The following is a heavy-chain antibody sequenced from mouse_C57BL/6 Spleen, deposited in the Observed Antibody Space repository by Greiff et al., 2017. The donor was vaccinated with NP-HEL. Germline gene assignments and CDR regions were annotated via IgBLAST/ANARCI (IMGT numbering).Heavy chain of an antibody. CDR3: ARHYYGSSYRFAY. V-gene: IGHV5-6*01. CDR2: ISIGGSYT. D-gene: IGHD1-1*01. CDR1: GFTFSSYG. J-gene: IGHJ3*01. Sequence: EVKLQESGGDLVKPGGSLKLSCAASGFTFSSYGMSWVRQTPDKRLEWVATISIGGSYTYYPDSVKGRFTISRDNAKNTLYLQMSSLKSEDTAMYYCARHYYGSSYRFAYWGQGTLVTVSA.